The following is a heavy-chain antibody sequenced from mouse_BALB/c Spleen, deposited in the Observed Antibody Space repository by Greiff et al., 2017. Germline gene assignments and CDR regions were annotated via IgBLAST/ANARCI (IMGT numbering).Heavy chain of an antibody. J-gene: IGHJ2*01. Sequence: VQLQQSGAELVRPGALVKLSCKASGFNIKDYYMHWVKQRPEQGLEWIGWIDPENGNTIYDPKFQGKASIKADTYSNTAYLQLSSLTSEDTAVYYCARGGVRWYFDYWGQGTTLTVSS. V-gene: IGHV14-1*02. D-gene: IGHD2-14*01. CDR2: IDPENGNT. CDR1: GFNIKDYY. CDR3: ARGGVRWYFDY.